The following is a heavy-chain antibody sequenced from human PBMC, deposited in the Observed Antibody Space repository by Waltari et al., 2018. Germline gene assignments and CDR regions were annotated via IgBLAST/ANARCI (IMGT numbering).Heavy chain of an antibody. CDR2: IYYSGNT. J-gene: IGHJ4*02. Sequence: QLQLQESGPGLVKPSETLSLTCTVSSGALSSSGDYWGWIRQPPGKGLEWMGSIYYSGNTYYNPSLKNRVTISVDTSKNQFSLKVTSVTAADTAVYYCAKVWKNYRTDYWGQGTLVTVSS. CDR1: SGALSSSGDY. D-gene: IGHD1-7*01. V-gene: IGHV4-39*07. CDR3: AKVWKNYRTDY.